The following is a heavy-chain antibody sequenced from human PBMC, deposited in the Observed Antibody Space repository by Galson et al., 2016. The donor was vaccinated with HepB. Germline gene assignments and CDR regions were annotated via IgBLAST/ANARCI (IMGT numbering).Heavy chain of an antibody. D-gene: IGHD6-6*01. CDR1: GGSISSYY. CDR3: ARGVAARQDYFYGMDV. CDR2: IYYSGNT. J-gene: IGHJ6*04. Sequence: ETLSLTCTVSGGSISSYYWSWIRQPPGKGLEWIGYIYYSGNTNYNPSLKSRVIVSIDTSKNQFSLRLTSATAADTALYYCARGVAARQDYFYGMDVWGKGTTVTVSS. V-gene: IGHV4-59*08.